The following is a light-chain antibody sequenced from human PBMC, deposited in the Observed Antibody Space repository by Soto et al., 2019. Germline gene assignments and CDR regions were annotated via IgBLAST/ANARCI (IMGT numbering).Light chain of an antibody. CDR2: WAS. V-gene: IGKV4-1*01. CDR3: LQYYGPPQT. J-gene: IGKJ1*01. Sequence: DIVMTQSPDSLAVSLGERATINCKSSQSILYTSSGNNYLAWYQHKPGQPPKLLIYWASTRVSGVPDQFSGSGSGTDFTLTISSLQAEDVAVYYCLQYYGPPQTFGQGTKVDI. CDR1: QSILYTSSGNNY.